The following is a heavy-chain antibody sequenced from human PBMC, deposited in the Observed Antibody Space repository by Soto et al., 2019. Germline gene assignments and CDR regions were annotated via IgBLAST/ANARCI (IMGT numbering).Heavy chain of an antibody. Sequence: EVQLLKSGGGLVQPGGSLRLSCAASGFRFSSYAMSWVRQAPGKGLEWVAGLSGSGAATYYADSVKGRFTISRDNSRDTLYPQMTRLRAEDTALYLGAKGAWTLTTRAYFDKWGQALLVTLSS. V-gene: IGHV3-23*01. D-gene: IGHD3-9*01. CDR3: AKGAWTLTTRAYFDK. CDR1: GFRFSSYA. CDR2: LSGSGAAT. J-gene: IGHJ4*02.